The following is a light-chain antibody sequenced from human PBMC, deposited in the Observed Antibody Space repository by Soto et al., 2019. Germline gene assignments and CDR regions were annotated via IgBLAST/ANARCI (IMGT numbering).Light chain of an antibody. CDR1: SSDVGAYNY. CDR2: DVT. J-gene: IGLJ1*01. CDR3: SSYTSSITYV. V-gene: IGLV2-14*01. Sequence: QSALTQPASVSGSPGQSITLSCTGTSSDVGAYNYVSWYQQHPGKAPKLMIYDVTNRPSGVSNRFSASKSGNTASLTISGLPAEDEADHYCSSYTSSITYVFGTGTKLTVL.